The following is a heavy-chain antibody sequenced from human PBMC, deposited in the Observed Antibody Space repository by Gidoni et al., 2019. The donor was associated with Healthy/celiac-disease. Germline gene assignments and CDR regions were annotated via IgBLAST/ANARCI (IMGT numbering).Heavy chain of an antibody. D-gene: IGHD3-22*01. V-gene: IGHV3-23*01. CDR2: ISGSGGST. CDR3: AKDLLPYYYDSSGYGY. Sequence: EVQLLESGGGLVQPGGSLRLSWPPSGFTFGSYAMSWVRQAPGKGLGLVSAISGSGGSTYYADSVKGRFTISRDNSKNTLYLQMNSLRAEDTAVYYCAKDLLPYYYDSSGYGYWGQGTLVTVSS. CDR1: GFTFGSYA. J-gene: IGHJ4*02.